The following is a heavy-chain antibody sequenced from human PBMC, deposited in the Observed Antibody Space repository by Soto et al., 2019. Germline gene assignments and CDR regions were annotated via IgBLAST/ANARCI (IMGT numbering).Heavy chain of an antibody. CDR2: IYPGDSDT. CDR3: ARTSTDYYYYGMDV. J-gene: IGHJ6*02. Sequence: XDSLKVSCKCSGNSFTSYWIGLVLQMPGKGLEWMGIIYPGDSDTRYSPSFQGQVTISADKSISTAYLQWSSLKASDTAMYYCARTSTDYYYYGMDVWGQGTTVTVSS. D-gene: IGHD4-17*01. CDR1: GNSFTSYW. V-gene: IGHV5-51*01.